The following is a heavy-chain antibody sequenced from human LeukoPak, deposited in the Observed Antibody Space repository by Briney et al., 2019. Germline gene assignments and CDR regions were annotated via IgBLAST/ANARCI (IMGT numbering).Heavy chain of an antibody. CDR2: IKEGRTET. J-gene: IGHJ4*02. CDR3: ARDSDRWSDC. V-gene: IGHV3-7*05. CDR1: GFILSSYW. D-gene: IGHD5-24*01. Sequence: GSLRLSCAASGFILSSYWMSWVRQAPGKGLEWVASIKEGRTETYYVDSVKGRFTISRDSAKNSLYLQMNSLRGEDTAVYYCARDSDRWSDCWGQGTLVTVSS.